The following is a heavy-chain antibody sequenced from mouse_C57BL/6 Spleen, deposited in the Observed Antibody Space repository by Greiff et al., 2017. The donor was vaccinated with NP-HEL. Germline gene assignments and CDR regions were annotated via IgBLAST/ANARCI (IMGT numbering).Heavy chain of an antibody. D-gene: IGHD3-2*02. CDR3: ARSTAQATDFDY. CDR1: GYAFSSYW. Sequence: VQLQQSGAELVKPGASVKISCKASGYAFSSYWMNWVKQRPGKGLEWIGQIYPGDGDTNYNGKFKGKATLTADKSSSTAYMQLSSLTSEDSAVYFCARSTAQATDFDYWGQGTTLTVSS. J-gene: IGHJ2*01. CDR2: IYPGDGDT. V-gene: IGHV1-80*01.